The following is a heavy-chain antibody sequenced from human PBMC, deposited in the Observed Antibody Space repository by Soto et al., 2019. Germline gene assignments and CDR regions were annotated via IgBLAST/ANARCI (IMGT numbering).Heavy chain of an antibody. Sequence: QVQLVQSGAEVKKTGSSVKVSCKASGGTFSSYAFSWVRQAPRQGLEWLGGIIPMFRTPHYAQKFHGRVTITADESTSTVYMELTGLTSDDTAVYFCASTPSFILNTYGFVTRFDIWGQGTMVTVSS. J-gene: IGHJ3*02. D-gene: IGHD3-10*01. CDR2: IIPMFRTP. CDR1: GGTFSSYA. V-gene: IGHV1-69*12. CDR3: ASTPSFILNTYGFVTRFDI.